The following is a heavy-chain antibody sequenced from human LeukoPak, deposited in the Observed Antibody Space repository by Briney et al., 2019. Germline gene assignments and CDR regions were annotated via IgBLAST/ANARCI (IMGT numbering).Heavy chain of an antibody. CDR2: IYTSGST. CDR1: GGSISSYY. V-gene: IGHV4-4*07. J-gene: IGHJ3*02. Sequence: KPSETLSLTCTVSGGSISSYYWSWIRQPAGKGLEWIGRIYTSGSTNYNPSLKSRVTMSVDTSKNQFSLKLSSVTAADTAVYYRARHRGKDIVVVPAATEDTYAFDIWGQGTMVTVSS. CDR3: ARHRGKDIVVVPAATEDTYAFDI. D-gene: IGHD2-2*01.